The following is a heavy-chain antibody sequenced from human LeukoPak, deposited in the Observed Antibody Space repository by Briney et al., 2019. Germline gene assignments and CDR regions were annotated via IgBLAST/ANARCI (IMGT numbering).Heavy chain of an antibody. V-gene: IGHV4-30-2*01. Sequence: SETLSLTCTVSGGSTSSAGYSWNWIRQPPGKGLEWIGYIYHSGSIYYNPSLKSRATISVDRSKNQVSLKLSSVTAADTAVYYCVRGQTSNDAFDIWGQGTMVAVSS. CDR2: IYHSGSI. CDR1: GGSTSSAGYS. CDR3: VRGQTSNDAFDI. J-gene: IGHJ3*02. D-gene: IGHD3-3*02.